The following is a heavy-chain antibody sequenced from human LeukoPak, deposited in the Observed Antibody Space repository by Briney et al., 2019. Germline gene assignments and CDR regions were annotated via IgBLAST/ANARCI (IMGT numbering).Heavy chain of an antibody. J-gene: IGHJ4*02. CDR3: ARGVVGAGILFDY. D-gene: IGHD1-26*01. Sequence: ASVKVSCKASGDTFTGYYMHGVGQAPGQGLEWMGRINPNSGGTNYAQKFQGRVTMTRDTSISTAYMELSRLRSDDTAVYYCARGVVGAGILFDYWGQGTLVTVSS. CDR1: GDTFTGYY. CDR2: INPNSGGT. V-gene: IGHV1-2*06.